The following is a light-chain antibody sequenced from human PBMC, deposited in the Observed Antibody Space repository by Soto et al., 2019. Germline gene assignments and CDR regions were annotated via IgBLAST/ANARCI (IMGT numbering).Light chain of an antibody. CDR1: NSRSGSNY. CDR3: AKWDDSLRVYV. Sequence: QSVLPQPPSASGTPGQRVTISCSTTNSRSGSNYVYWYQQLPGAAPKLLIYRNDQRPSGVPDRFSASKSGTSASLAISGLRSEDEAHYFCAKWDDSLRVYVFGSGTKVTVL. J-gene: IGLJ1*01. CDR2: RND. V-gene: IGLV1-47*01.